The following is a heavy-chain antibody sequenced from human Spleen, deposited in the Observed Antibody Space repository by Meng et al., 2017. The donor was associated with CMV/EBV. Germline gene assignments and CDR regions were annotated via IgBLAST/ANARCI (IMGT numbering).Heavy chain of an antibody. J-gene: IGHJ4*02. CDR1: GFTFSTYE. CDR2: ISSSGNIK. CDR3: AKDAARQYYDSSGYYFDY. Sequence: GGSLRLSCAASGFTFSTYEMNWVRQAPGKGPEWVSYISSSGNIKYYADSVKGRFTISRDNARNSLYLQMNSLRVEDTAVYFCAKDAARQYYDSSGYYFDYWGLGTLVTVSS. D-gene: IGHD3-22*01. V-gene: IGHV3-48*03.